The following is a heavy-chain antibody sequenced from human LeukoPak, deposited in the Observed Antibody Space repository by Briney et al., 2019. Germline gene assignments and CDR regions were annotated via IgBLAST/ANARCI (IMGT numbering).Heavy chain of an antibody. D-gene: IGHD3-10*01. CDR3: ARAHVVRGVIIVDY. Sequence: ASVKVSYKASGYTFTSYGISWVRQAPGQGLEWMGWISAYNGNTNYAQKLQGRVTMTTDTSTSTAYMELRSLRSDDTAVYYRARAHVVRGVIIVDYWGQGTLVTVSS. V-gene: IGHV1-18*01. CDR1: GYTFTSYG. CDR2: ISAYNGNT. J-gene: IGHJ4*02.